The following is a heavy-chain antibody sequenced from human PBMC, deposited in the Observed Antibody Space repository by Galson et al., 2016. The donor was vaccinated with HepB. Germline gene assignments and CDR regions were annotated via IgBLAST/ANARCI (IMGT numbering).Heavy chain of an antibody. J-gene: IGHJ4*02. CDR1: GYTFTSYS. CDR2: INPSEGAT. CDR3: ARDPVVEWFGELFFFDY. D-gene: IGHD3-10*01. V-gene: IGHV1-46*01. Sequence: SVKVSCKASGYTFTSYSIHWVRQAPGQGLEWMGIINPSEGATSYTQKFQDRVTMTSDTSTNTVYMELSSLTSDDTAIYYCARDPVVEWFGELFFFDYWGQGTLVIVSS.